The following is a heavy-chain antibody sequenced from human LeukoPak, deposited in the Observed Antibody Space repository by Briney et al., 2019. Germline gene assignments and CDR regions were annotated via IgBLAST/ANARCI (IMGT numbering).Heavy chain of an antibody. V-gene: IGHV3-7*01. J-gene: IGHJ6*03. CDR1: GFTFSSYW. Sequence: GGSLRLSCAASGFTFSSYWMSWVRQAPGKGLEWEANIKRDGSEKYYVDSVKGRFTISRDNAKNSLYLQMHSLRAEDTAVYYCAREGFGVVRYYYYYMDVWGKGTTVTVSS. D-gene: IGHD3-3*01. CDR2: IKRDGSEK. CDR3: AREGFGVVRYYYYYMDV.